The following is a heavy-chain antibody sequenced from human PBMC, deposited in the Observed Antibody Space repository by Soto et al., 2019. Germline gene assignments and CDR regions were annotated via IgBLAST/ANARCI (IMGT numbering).Heavy chain of an antibody. V-gene: IGHV4-34*01. CDR3: ARRPTPQNYYYYMDV. CDR2: INHSEST. J-gene: IGHJ6*03. Sequence: QVQLQQWGAGLLKPSQTLSLTCAVYGESFSGYYWSWIRQPPGKGLEWIGEINHSESTNYNPSLKSRVTISVDTSKNQFSLKVSSVTAADTALYYCARRPTPQNYYYYMDVWGKGTTVTVSS. CDR1: GESFSGYY.